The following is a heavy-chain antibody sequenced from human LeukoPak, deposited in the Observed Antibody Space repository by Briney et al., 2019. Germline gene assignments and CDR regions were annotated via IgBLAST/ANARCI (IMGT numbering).Heavy chain of an antibody. D-gene: IGHD2-21*01. V-gene: IGHV3-53*01. J-gene: IGHJ4*02. CDR2: IYSGGST. Sequence: GGSLRLSCAASGFTVSSKYMSWVRQAPGKGLEWVSVIYSGGSTYYADSVKGRFTISRDNSKNTLYLQMNSLRAEDTAVYYCARGPSYSYYFDYWGQGTLVTVSS. CDR1: GFTVSSKY. CDR3: ARGPSYSYYFDY.